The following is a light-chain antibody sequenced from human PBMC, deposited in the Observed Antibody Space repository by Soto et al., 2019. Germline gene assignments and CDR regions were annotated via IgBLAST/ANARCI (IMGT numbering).Light chain of an antibody. V-gene: IGKV4-1*01. J-gene: IGKJ1*01. CDR1: QSVLYISNNKNY. CDR3: QQYYSTPWT. CDR2: WAF. Sequence: DIVMTQSPESLAVSLGERATVNCKSSQSVLYISNNKNYLAWYQQKPGQPPKLLIYWAFTRESGVPDRFSGSGSGTDFTLTISSLQAEDVAVYYCQQYYSTPWTFGQGTKVEIK.